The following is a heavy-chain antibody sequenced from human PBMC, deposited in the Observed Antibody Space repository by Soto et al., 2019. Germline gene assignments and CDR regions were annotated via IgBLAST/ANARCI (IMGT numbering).Heavy chain of an antibody. CDR3: ARDPGLAMSVRRGFHM. D-gene: IGHD2-2*01. V-gene: IGHV3-30*04. J-gene: IGHJ3*02. CDR2: ISHDTKNE. CDR1: GIGFSGYA. Sequence: QVYLVESGGGVVQPGTSVRLSCAASGIGFSGYAMHWVRQAPGKGLEWVAVISHDTKNEAYADSVKGRFTISRDNSKNNLYLQMHSLTSEDTALYYCARDPGLAMSVRRGFHMWGQGTRVIVSS.